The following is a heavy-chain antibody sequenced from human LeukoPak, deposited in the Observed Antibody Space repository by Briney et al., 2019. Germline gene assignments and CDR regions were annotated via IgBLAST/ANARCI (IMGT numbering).Heavy chain of an antibody. D-gene: IGHD1-26*01. CDR2: IFYNGATNH. J-gene: IGHJ5*02. CDR3: ARDVGGTNWLDG. CDR1: GDSVSSHY. V-gene: IGHV4-59*02. Sequence: PSETLSLTCSVFGDSVSSHYWSWIRQPPGGGLEWIGYIFYNGATNHNYNPSLKSRVTMSLDTSKNQFSLNLNSVTAADTAVYYCARDVGGTNWLDGWGQGTRVIVSS.